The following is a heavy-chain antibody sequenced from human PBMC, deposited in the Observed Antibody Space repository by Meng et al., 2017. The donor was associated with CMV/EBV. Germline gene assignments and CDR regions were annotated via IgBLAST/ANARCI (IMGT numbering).Heavy chain of an antibody. J-gene: IGHJ4*02. CDR1: GGSISSYY. CDR3: ARGPEVDYGDYVGLDY. Sequence: QLQLKESGPVLVTTSETLSRSCTVSGGSISSYYVSWIRQPAGKRLECIGRIYTSGSTNYDPSLKSRVTMSVDTSKNQFSLKRSSVTAADTAVYYCARGPEVDYGDYVGLDYWGQGTLVTVSS. V-gene: IGHV4-4*07. CDR2: IYTSGST. D-gene: IGHD4-17*01.